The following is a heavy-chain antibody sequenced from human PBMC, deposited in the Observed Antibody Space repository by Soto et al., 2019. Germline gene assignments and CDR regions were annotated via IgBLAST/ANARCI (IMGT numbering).Heavy chain of an antibody. V-gene: IGHV1-69*13. J-gene: IGHJ6*02. D-gene: IGHD5-12*01. CDR2: IIPIFGTA. CDR3: ARSPRVDIVATISYYYYGMDV. CDR1: GGTFSSYA. Sequence: RASVKVSCKASGGTFSSYAISWVRQAPGQGLEWMGGIIPIFGTANYAQKFQGRVTITADESTSTAYMELSSLRSEDTAVYYCARSPRVDIVATISYYYYGMDVWGQGTTVNVSS.